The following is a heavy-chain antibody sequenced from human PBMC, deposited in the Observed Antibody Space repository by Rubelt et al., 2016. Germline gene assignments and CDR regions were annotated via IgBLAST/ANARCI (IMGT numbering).Heavy chain of an antibody. D-gene: IGHD6-19*01. CDR3: ARENLSSSGWSEYYFDY. Sequence: ADSVKGRFTISRDNAKNSLYLQMNSLRAADTAVYYCARENLSSSGWSEYYFDYWGQGTLVTVSS. J-gene: IGHJ4*02. V-gene: IGHV3-21*01.